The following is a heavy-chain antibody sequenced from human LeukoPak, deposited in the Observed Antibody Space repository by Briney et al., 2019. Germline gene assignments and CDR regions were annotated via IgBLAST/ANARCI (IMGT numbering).Heavy chain of an antibody. J-gene: IGHJ4*02. V-gene: IGHV4-59*12. CDR3: ARDSSGSYYGGNFDY. Sequence: SETLSLTCTVSGGSISSDYWSWIRQPPGKGLEWIGYIYYSGSTNYNLSLKSRVTISVDTSKNQFSLKLSSVTAADTAVYYCARDSSGSYYGGNFDYWGQGTLVTVSS. CDR1: GGSISSDY. CDR2: IYYSGST. D-gene: IGHD1-26*01.